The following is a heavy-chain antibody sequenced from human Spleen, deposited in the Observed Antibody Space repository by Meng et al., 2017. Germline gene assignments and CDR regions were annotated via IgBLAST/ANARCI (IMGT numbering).Heavy chain of an antibody. D-gene: IGHD3-16*01. V-gene: IGHV4-59*12. Sequence: SETLSLTCTVSGGSISSYYWSWIRQPPGKGLEWIGYIYYSGTTYYNPSLKSRVTISVDTSKNQFSLKLSSMTAADTAVYYCARDLWELRYKAPFDPWGQGILVTVSS. CDR3: ARDLWELRYKAPFDP. J-gene: IGHJ5*02. CDR2: IYYSGTT. CDR1: GGSISSYY.